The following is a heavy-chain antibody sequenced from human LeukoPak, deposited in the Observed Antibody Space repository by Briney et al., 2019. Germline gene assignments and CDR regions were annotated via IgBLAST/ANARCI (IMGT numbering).Heavy chain of an antibody. CDR1: GFTVSINS. J-gene: IGHJ4*02. Sequence: GGSLRLSCTVSGFTVSINSMSWVRQAPGKGLEWVSFIYSGGNTHYSDSVKGRFTISRDNSKDTLYLQMNSLRAEDTAVYYCARRAGEYSHPYDYWGQGTLVTVSS. CDR2: IYSGGNT. D-gene: IGHD2/OR15-2a*01. V-gene: IGHV3-53*01. CDR3: ARRAGEYSHPYDY.